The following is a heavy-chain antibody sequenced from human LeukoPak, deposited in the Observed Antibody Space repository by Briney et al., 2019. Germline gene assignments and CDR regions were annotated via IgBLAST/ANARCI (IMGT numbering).Heavy chain of an antibody. D-gene: IGHD3/OR15-3a*01. CDR2: INYSGST. V-gene: IGHV4-39*01. J-gene: IGHJ4*02. Sequence: PSETLSLTCTVSGGSISTNNYNWGWIRQPPGKGLEWIGSINYSGSTNYNPSLKSRVTMSVDASKNQFTLKLSSVTAADTAVYYCATTSRTRQEKEFDYWGQGTLVTVSS. CDR1: GGSISTNNYN. CDR3: ATTSRTRQEKEFDY.